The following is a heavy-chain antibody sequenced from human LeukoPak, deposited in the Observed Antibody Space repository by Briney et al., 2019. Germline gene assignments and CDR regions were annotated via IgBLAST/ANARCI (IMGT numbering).Heavy chain of an antibody. D-gene: IGHD3-22*01. V-gene: IGHV3-74*01. CDR3: AKDVGRYYYDSSDFDY. CDR1: GFTFSSDW. Sequence: PGGSLRLSCAVSGFTFSSDWMHWVRQAPGKGLMWVSRINSDGTSTGYADSVKGRFPISRDNAKNRLYLQMNSLRAEDTAVYYCAKDVGRYYYDSSDFDYWGQGTLVTVSS. CDR2: INSDGTST. J-gene: IGHJ4*02.